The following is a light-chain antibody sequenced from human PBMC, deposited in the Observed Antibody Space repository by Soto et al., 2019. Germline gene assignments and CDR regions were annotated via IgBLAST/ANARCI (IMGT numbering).Light chain of an antibody. J-gene: IGLJ2*01. CDR2: EVS. V-gene: IGLV2-8*01. CDR3: SSYGGSNNVV. CDR1: SSDVGGYNY. Sequence: QSALTQPPSASGSPGQSVTISCTGTSSDVGGYNYVSWYQQHPGKAPKLMIYEVSQRPSGVPDRFSGFKSANTASLTVSGLQAEDEADYYCSSYGGSNNVVFGGGTKLTVL.